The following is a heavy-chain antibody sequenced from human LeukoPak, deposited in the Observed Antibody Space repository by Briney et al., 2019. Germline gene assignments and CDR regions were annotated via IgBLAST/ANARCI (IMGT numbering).Heavy chain of an antibody. J-gene: IGHJ4*02. CDR3: ARLANLYYYGSGSYYY. V-gene: IGHV3-48*01. D-gene: IGHD3-10*01. CDR2: ISSSSSTI. Sequence: QTGGSLRLSCAASGFTFSSYSMNWVRQAPGKGLEWVSYISSSSSTIYYADSVKGRFTISRDNAKNSLYLQMNSLRAEDTAVYYCARLANLYYYGSGSYYYWGRGTLVTVSS. CDR1: GFTFSSYS.